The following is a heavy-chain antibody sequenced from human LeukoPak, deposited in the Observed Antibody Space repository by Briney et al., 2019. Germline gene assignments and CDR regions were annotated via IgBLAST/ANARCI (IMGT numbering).Heavy chain of an antibody. J-gene: IGHJ5*02. V-gene: IGHV4-4*09. CDR1: GGSISSYY. Sequence: PSETLSLTCTVSGGSISSYYWSWIRQPPGKGLEWIGYIYTSGSTNYNPSLKSRVTISVDTSKNQFSLKLSSVAAADTAVYYCASSSSPLGDWLDPWGQGTLVTVSS. CDR3: ASSSSPLGDWLDP. CDR2: IYTSGST. D-gene: IGHD6-6*01.